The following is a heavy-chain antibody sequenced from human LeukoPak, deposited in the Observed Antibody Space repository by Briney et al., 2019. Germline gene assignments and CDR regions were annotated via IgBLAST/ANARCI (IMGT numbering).Heavy chain of an antibody. CDR2: ISAYNGNT. D-gene: IGHD2/OR15-2a*01. CDR1: GYTFTGYY. V-gene: IGHV1-18*04. CDR3: AREISWYFDY. Sequence: ASVKVSCKASGYTFTGYYMHWVRQAPGQGLEWMGWISAYNGNTNYAQKLQGRVTMTTDTSTSTAYMELRSLRSDDTAVYYCAREISWYFDYWGQGTLVTVSS. J-gene: IGHJ4*02.